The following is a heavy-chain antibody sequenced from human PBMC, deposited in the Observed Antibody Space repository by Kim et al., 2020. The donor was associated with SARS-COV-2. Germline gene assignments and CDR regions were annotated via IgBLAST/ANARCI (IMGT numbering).Heavy chain of an antibody. J-gene: IGHJ4*02. Sequence: NPSLKCRVTISVDTSTNQFSLNLSSVTGADTAVYYCARGEYGDYVGFCDYWGQGTLVTVSS. CDR3: ARGEYGDYVGFCDY. D-gene: IGHD4-17*01. V-gene: IGHV4-39*01.